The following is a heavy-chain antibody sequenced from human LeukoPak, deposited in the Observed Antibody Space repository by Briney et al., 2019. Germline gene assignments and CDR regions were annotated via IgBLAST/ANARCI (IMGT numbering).Heavy chain of an antibody. Sequence: GRSLRLSCATSGFTFSDYAMHLVRQAPGKGLERVAVIWYDASDKYYGDSVKGRFTISRDNSKNTLYLEMDSLRVEDTAVYFCAKPTRGGGGSFLIDHWGQGTLVTVSS. CDR2: IWYDASDK. J-gene: IGHJ4*02. D-gene: IGHD1-26*01. V-gene: IGHV3-33*06. CDR1: GFTFSDYA. CDR3: AKPTRGGGGSFLIDH.